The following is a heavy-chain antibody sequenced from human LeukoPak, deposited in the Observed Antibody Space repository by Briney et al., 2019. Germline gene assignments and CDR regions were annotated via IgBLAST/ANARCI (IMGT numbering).Heavy chain of an antibody. CDR3: ARGDYDFWSGYYSYYYYMDV. V-gene: IGHV4-39*07. Sequence: TSETLSLTCTVSGGSISSSSYYWGWIRQPPGKGLEWIGSIYYSGSTNYNPSLKSRVTISVDTSKNQFSLKLSSVTAADTAVYYCARGDYDFWSGYYSYYYYMDVWGKGTTVTVSS. J-gene: IGHJ6*03. CDR2: IYYSGST. CDR1: GGSISSSSYY. D-gene: IGHD3-3*01.